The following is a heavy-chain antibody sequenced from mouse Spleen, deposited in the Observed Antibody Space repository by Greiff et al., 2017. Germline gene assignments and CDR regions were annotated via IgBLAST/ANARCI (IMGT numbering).Heavy chain of an antibody. CDR1: GYTFTSYW. D-gene: IGHD2-1*01. V-gene: IGHV1-69*01. J-gene: IGHJ4*01. CDR2: IDPSDSYT. Sequence: VQLQQPGAELVMPGASVKLSCKASGYTFTSYWMHWVKQRPGQGLEWIGEIDPSDSYTNYNQKFKGKATLTVDKSSSTAYMQLSSLTSEDSAVYYCASYYGNFDYWGQGTSVTVSS. CDR3: ASYYGNFDY.